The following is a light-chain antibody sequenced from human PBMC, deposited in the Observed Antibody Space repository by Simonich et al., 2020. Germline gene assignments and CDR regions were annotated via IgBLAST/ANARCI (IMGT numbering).Light chain of an antibody. Sequence: QSALTQPPSASGSPGQSVTISCTGTSSDVGGYNYVSWYQQHPGKAPKVMIYEVSKRPSGVPDRFSGSKSGNTASLTVSELQAEDEADYYCSSYAGSNNVVFGGGTKLTVL. J-gene: IGLJ2*01. CDR2: EVS. CDR3: SSYAGSNNVV. CDR1: SSDVGGYNY. V-gene: IGLV2-8*01.